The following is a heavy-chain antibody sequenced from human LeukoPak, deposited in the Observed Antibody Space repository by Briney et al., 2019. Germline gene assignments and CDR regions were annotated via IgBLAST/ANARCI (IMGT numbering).Heavy chain of an antibody. CDR3: ARGCGLHLSPAASYYDSRCRYFDD. J-gene: IGHJ4*02. D-gene: IGHD3-22*01. V-gene: IGHV3-7*01. CDR1: GFTFSRYW. Sequence: GGSLRLSCTASGFTFSRYWMSWVRQAPGKGLEWVAYIKQDGREKYYVGSEKGRFTISRDNAKNSLYLQMNSLRAEDTAVYYCARGCGLHLSPAASYYDSRCRYFDDWGQGTLVTVSS. CDR2: IKQDGREK.